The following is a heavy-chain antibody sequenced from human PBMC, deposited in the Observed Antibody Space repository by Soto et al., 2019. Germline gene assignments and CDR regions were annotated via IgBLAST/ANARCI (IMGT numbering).Heavy chain of an antibody. Sequence: QVQLVQPGSEVKKPGSSVRVSCKASGGTFSIYTISWVRQAPGQGLEWMGRVIPFLDITSYSQRFQGRVTITADKSTTTAYMELSSLRSEDTAVYYCARDRDNSNWPNFDSWGQGTLVTVSS. J-gene: IGHJ4*02. CDR1: GGTFSIYT. CDR3: ARDRDNSNWPNFDS. V-gene: IGHV1-69*02. D-gene: IGHD6-13*01. CDR2: VIPFLDIT.